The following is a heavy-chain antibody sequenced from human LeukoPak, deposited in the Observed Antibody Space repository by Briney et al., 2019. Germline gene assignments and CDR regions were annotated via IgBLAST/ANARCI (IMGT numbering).Heavy chain of an antibody. V-gene: IGHV3-48*01. CDR2: ISSSSSTI. CDR3: ARDAPARFTSYTTPFDY. J-gene: IGHJ4*02. D-gene: IGHD3-16*01. Sequence: GGSLRLSCAAFGFTFSSYSMNWVRQAPGKGLEWVSYISSSSSTIYYADSVKGRFTISRDNAKNSLYLQMNSLRAEDTAVYYCARDAPARFTSYTTPFDYWGQGTLVTVSS. CDR1: GFTFSSYS.